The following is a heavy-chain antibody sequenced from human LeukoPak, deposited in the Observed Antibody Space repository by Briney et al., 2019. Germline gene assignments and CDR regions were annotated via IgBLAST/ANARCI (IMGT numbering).Heavy chain of an antibody. CDR1: GYTLTELS. D-gene: IGHD5-24*01. V-gene: IGHV1-24*01. J-gene: IGHJ4*02. Sequence: ASVKVSCKVSGYTLTELSMHWVRQAPGKGLEWMGGFDPEDGETIYAQKFQGRVTMTEDTSTDTAYMELSSLRSEDTAVYYCATGEGATIQKDFDYWGQGTLVTVSS. CDR2: FDPEDGET. CDR3: ATGEGATIQKDFDY.